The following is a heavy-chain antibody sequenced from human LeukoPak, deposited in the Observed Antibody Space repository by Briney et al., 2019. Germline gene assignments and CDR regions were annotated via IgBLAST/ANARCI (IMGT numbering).Heavy chain of an antibody. V-gene: IGHV3-33*01. CDR3: ARPGGPSYYFDY. D-gene: IGHD4-23*01. CDR2: IWYDGSNK. Sequence: GGSLRLSCAASGFTFSSYGMHWVRQAPGKGLEWVAVIWYDGSNKYYADSVKGRFTISRDNSKNTLYLQMNSLRAEDTAVYYCARPGGPSYYFDYWGQGTLVTVSS. J-gene: IGHJ4*02. CDR1: GFTFSSYG.